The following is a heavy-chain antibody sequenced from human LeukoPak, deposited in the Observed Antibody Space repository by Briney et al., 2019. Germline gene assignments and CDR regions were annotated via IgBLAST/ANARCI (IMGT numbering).Heavy chain of an antibody. Sequence: SETLSLTCTVSGGSISSYYWSWIRQPPGKGLEWIGYIYYSGSTNYNPSLKSRVTISVDTSKNQFSLKLSSVTAADTGVYYCARDRRMITFGGDIVTYGMDVWGQGTTVTVSS. V-gene: IGHV4-59*12. CDR2: IYYSGST. D-gene: IGHD3-16*02. J-gene: IGHJ6*02. CDR3: ARDRRMITFGGDIVTYGMDV. CDR1: GGSISSYY.